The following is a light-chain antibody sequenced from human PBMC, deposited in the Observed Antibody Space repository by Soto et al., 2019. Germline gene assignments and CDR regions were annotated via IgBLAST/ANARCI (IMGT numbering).Light chain of an antibody. Sequence: EIVLTQFPGTLSLSPGERATLSCRASQTITSGQFGWYQQKPGQAPRLLIYLISSRATGITDRFSGSGSGTAFTLTISGLEPEDFAIYYCQHDGSSFGQGTKVEI. CDR3: QHDGSS. CDR1: QTITSGQ. CDR2: LIS. J-gene: IGKJ2*01. V-gene: IGKV3-20*01.